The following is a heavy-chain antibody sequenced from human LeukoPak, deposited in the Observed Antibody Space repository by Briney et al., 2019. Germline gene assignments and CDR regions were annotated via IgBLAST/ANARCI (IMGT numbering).Heavy chain of an antibody. CDR2: IYYSGST. Sequence: PSETLSLTCSVSGGSISSSSYYWGWIRQPPGKGLEWIGSIYYSGSTYYNPSLKSRVTISVDTSKNQFSLKLSSVTAADTAVYYCATKTIRARGGFDPWGQGTLVTVSS. J-gene: IGHJ5*02. CDR3: ATKTIRARGGFDP. V-gene: IGHV4-39*01. CDR1: GGSISSSSYY. D-gene: IGHD1-14*01.